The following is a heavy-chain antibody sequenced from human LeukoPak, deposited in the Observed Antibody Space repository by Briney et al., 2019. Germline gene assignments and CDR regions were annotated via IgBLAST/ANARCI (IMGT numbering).Heavy chain of an antibody. V-gene: IGHV3-7*01. CDR2: IKQDGNEN. D-gene: IGHD6-13*01. CDR1: GFTFADYA. CDR3: ARGGYFFDY. J-gene: IGHJ4*02. Sequence: SGGSLRLSCGASGFTFADYAMSWFRQAPGKGLEWVANIKQDGNENYFVDSVKGRFTISRDNAKNSLYLQMNSLRAEDTAVYYCARGGYFFDYWGQGTPVTVSS.